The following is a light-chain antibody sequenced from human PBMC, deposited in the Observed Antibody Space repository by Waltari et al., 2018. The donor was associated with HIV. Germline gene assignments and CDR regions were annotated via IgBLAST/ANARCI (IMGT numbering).Light chain of an antibody. CDR3: ATWDDRLSGWV. J-gene: IGLJ3*02. Sequence: QSVLTQPPSASGTPGQRVTISCSGSSSNIGSNYVYWYQQLPGTAPKLLIFYNNRRPSGVPDRFSGSKSGTSASLAISGLRSEDEADYYCATWDDRLSGWVFGGGTKLTVL. CDR2: YNN. V-gene: IGLV1-47*01. CDR1: SSNIGSNY.